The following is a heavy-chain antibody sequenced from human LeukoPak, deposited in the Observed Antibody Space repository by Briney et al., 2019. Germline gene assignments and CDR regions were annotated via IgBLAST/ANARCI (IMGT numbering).Heavy chain of an antibody. CDR1: GGSVGSGTYY. CDR2: VYYSGSA. V-gene: IGHV4-39*07. J-gene: IGHJ4*02. Sequence: SETLSLTCTVSGGSVGSGTYYWSWIRQSPGKGLEWIGNVYYSGSAYYNPSLKSRVTMSVDTSKNQFSLKLSSVTAADTAIYYCARKPIINNAWYYFDYWGQGTLVTVSS. CDR3: ARKPIINNAWYYFDY. D-gene: IGHD1/OR15-1a*01.